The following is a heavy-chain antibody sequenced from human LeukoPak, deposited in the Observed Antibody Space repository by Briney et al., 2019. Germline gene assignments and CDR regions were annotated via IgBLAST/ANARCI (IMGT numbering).Heavy chain of an antibody. Sequence: SETLSLTCTVSGGSISIYYWSWIRQPPGKGLEWIGCIYNSGSTNYNPSLRSRVTISVDTSKNQFSLKLTSVTAADTAVYYCVRDRELTYWGQGTLVTVSS. CDR3: VRDRELTY. V-gene: IGHV4-59*01. CDR2: IYNSGST. D-gene: IGHD1-26*01. CDR1: GGSISIYY. J-gene: IGHJ4*02.